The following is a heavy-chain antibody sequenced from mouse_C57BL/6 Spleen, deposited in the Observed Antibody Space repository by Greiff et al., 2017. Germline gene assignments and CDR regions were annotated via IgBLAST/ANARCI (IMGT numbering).Heavy chain of an antibody. CDR3: ARYRGGNYWFAY. CDR2: IYPGDGDT. V-gene: IGHV1-82*01. CDR1: GYAFSSSW. Sequence: VQLQQSGPELVKPGASVKISCKASGYAFSSSWMNWVKQRPGKGLEWIGRIYPGDGDTNYNGKFKGKDTLTADKSSSTAYMQLSSLTSEDSAVYFCARYRGGNYWFAYWGQGTLVTVSA. J-gene: IGHJ3*01. D-gene: IGHD2-1*01.